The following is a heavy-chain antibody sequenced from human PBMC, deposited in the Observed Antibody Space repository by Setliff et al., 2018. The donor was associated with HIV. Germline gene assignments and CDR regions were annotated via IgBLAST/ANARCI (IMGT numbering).Heavy chain of an antibody. CDR1: GYSFTSYW. Sequence: GESLKISCKASGYSFTSYWIGWVRQMPGKGLEWMGIIYPGDSHTRYSPSFQGQVIISVDNSISTAYLQWSTLKASDTAIYYCARHINYYYSGSCPEYWGQGTLVTVSS. V-gene: IGHV5-51*01. CDR3: ARHINYYYSGSCPEY. J-gene: IGHJ4*02. D-gene: IGHD3-10*01. CDR2: IYPGDSHT.